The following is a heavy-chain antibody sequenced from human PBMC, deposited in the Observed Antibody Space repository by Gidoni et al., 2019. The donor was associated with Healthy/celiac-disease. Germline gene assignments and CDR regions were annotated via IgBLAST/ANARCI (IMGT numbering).Heavy chain of an antibody. V-gene: IGHV3-30*03. D-gene: IGHD1-26*01. Sequence: QVQLVESGGGVVQPGRSLRLSCAASGFTFSSYGMHWVRQAPGKGLEWVAVISYDGSNKYYADSVKGRFTISRDNSKNTLYLQMNSLRAEDTAVYYCATLYSGSYWFDYWGQGTLVTVSS. CDR3: ATLYSGSYWFDY. CDR2: ISYDGSNK. CDR1: GFTFSSYG. J-gene: IGHJ4*02.